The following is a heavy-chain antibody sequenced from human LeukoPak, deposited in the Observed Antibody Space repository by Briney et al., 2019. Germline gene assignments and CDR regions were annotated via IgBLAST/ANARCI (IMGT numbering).Heavy chain of an antibody. CDR2: IYYSGST. J-gene: IGHJ4*02. CDR3: ARDDRGTAMVDH. CDR1: GGSISSYY. V-gene: IGHV4-59*01. D-gene: IGHD5-18*01. Sequence: SETLSLTCTVSGGSISSYYWSWVRQPPGKGLEWIGYIYYSGSTNYNPSLKSRVTISVDTSKNQFSLKLSSVTAADTAVYYCARDDRGTAMVDHWGQGTLVTVSS.